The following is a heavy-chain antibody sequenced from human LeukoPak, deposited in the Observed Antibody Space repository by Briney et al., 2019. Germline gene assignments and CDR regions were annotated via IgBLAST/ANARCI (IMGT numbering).Heavy chain of an antibody. CDR2: ISSSSSII. D-gene: IGHD1-26*01. J-gene: IGHJ2*01. V-gene: IGHV3-48*01. CDR3: AKDRTVGASYWYFDL. Sequence: GGSLRLSCAASAFTFSDYSMNWVRQTPGKGLEWLSYISSSSSIIYYADSVKGRFTISRDSSKNTLFLHMNTLRAEDTAIYYCAKDRTVGASYWYFDLWGRGTLVTVSS. CDR1: AFTFSDYS.